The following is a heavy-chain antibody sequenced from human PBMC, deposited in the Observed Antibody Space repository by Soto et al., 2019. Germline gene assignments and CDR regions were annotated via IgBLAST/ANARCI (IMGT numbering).Heavy chain of an antibody. J-gene: IGHJ6*02. CDR1: GFTFSNAW. Sequence: NPGGSLRLSCAASGFTFSNAWMNWVRQAPGKGLEWVGRIKSKTDGGTTDYAAPVKGRFTISRDDSKNTLYLQMNSLKTEDTAVYYCTTGSVGSSSLYVINYYYYYGMDFWGQGITVTVSS. CDR2: IKSKTDGGTT. D-gene: IGHD6-13*01. CDR3: TTGSVGSSSLYVINYYYYYGMDF. V-gene: IGHV3-15*07.